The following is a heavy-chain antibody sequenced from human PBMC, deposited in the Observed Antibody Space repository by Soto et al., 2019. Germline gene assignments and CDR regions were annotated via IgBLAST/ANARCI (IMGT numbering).Heavy chain of an antibody. Sequence: PSETLSLTCSVSNLSISSGYYWGWIRQPPGKGLEWIANIYHSGITYYNSSLKSRITISVDTSKNQFSLKMNSVTAADTAVYYCGRGSHIVVATDAFDIWGQGTMVTVSS. D-gene: IGHD2-21*02. CDR1: NLSISSGYY. V-gene: IGHV4-38-2*02. CDR3: GRGSHIVVATDAFDI. CDR2: IYHSGIT. J-gene: IGHJ3*02.